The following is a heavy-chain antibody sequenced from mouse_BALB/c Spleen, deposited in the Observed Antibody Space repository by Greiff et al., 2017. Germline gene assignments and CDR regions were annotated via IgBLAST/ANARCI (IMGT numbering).Heavy chain of an antibody. CDR3: AREGAYYGPMDY. CDR1: GFTFCDYY. Sequence: EVQRVESGGGLVKPGGSLKLSCAASGFTFCDYYMYWVRQTPEKRLEWVATISDGGSYTYYPDSVKGRFTISRDNAKNNLYLQMSSLKSEDTAMYYCAREGAYYGPMDYWGQGTSVTVSS. V-gene: IGHV5-4*02. J-gene: IGHJ4*01. D-gene: IGHD2-10*01. CDR2: ISDGGSYT.